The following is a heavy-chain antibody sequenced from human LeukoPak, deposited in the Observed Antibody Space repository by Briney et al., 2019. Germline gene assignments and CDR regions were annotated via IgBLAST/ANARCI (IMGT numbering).Heavy chain of an antibody. Sequence: GGSLRLSRAASGFTFSSYAMHWVRQAPGKGLEWVAVISYDGSNKYYADSVKGRFTISRDNSKNTLYLQMNSLRAEDTAVYYCARVLAMVRGPIDYWGQGTLVTVSS. J-gene: IGHJ4*02. D-gene: IGHD3-10*01. CDR3: ARVLAMVRGPIDY. V-gene: IGHV3-30-3*01. CDR1: GFTFSSYA. CDR2: ISYDGSNK.